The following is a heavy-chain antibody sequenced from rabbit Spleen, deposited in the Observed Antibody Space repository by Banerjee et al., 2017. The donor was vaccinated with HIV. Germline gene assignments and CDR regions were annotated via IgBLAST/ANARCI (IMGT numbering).Heavy chain of an antibody. CDR1: GFSFSDRDV. D-gene: IGHD6-1*01. CDR2: INTATGKA. V-gene: IGHV1S45*01. J-gene: IGHJ4*01. CDR3: ARDRAGTGIDGYDL. Sequence: QEQLEESGGGLVKPEGSLTLTCKASGFSFSDRDVMCWVRQAPGKGLEWIACINTATGKAVYASWAKGRFTISKTSSTTVTLQMTSLTAADTATYFCARDRAGTGIDGYDLWGPGTLVTVS.